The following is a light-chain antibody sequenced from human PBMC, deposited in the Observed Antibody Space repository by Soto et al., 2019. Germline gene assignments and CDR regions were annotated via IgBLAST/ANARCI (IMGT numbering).Light chain of an antibody. CDR3: SSYTSSSTLLYV. Sequence: QSVLTQPASVSGSPGQSITISCTGTSSDVGGYNYVSWYQQHPGKAPKLMIYEVSNRPSGVSNRFSGSKSGNTASLTISGLQAEYEADYYCSSYTSSSTLLYVFGTGTKLTVL. V-gene: IGLV2-14*01. CDR1: SSDVGGYNY. J-gene: IGLJ1*01. CDR2: EVS.